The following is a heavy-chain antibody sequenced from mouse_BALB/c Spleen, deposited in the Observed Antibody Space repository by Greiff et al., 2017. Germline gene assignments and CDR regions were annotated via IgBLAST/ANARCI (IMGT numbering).Heavy chain of an antibody. CDR3: ARSPHYGSRDWYFDV. Sequence: EVKLQESGPGLVKPSQSLSLTCTVTGYSITSDYAWNWIRQFPGNKLEWMGYISYSGSTSYNPSLKSRISITRDTSKNQFFLQLNSVTTEDTATYYCARSPHYGSRDWYFDVWGAGTTVTVSS. CDR1: GYSITSDYA. V-gene: IGHV3-2*02. D-gene: IGHD1-1*01. CDR2: ISYSGST. J-gene: IGHJ1*01.